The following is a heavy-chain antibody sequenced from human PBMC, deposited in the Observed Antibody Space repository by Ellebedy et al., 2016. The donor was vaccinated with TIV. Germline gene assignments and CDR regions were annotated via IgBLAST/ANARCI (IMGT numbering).Heavy chain of an antibody. CDR1: GFTFSSYG. D-gene: IGHD4-17*01. V-gene: IGHV3-30*18. CDR3: AKDGYGDYESTALELGYYGMDV. Sequence: GESLKISXAASGFTFSSYGMHWVRQAPGKGLEWVAVISYDGSNKYYADSVKGRFTISRDNSKNTLYLQMNSLRAEDTAVYYCAKDGYGDYESTALELGYYGMDVWGQGTTVTVSS. CDR2: ISYDGSNK. J-gene: IGHJ6*02.